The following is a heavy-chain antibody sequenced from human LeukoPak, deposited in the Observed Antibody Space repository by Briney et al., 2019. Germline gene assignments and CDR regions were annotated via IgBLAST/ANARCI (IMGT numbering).Heavy chain of an antibody. CDR2: IKQDGSEK. D-gene: IGHD3-9*01. Sequence: GGSLRLSCAASGFTFSSYYMTWVRLPPGKGLGWVDNIKQDGSEKYYVDSVKGRFTISRDNAKNSLCLQMNSLTAEDTAVYYCARGHDILTGYGPLSFDPWGQGTLVTVSS. CDR1: GFTFSSYY. CDR3: ARGHDILTGYGPLSFDP. J-gene: IGHJ5*02. V-gene: IGHV3-7*01.